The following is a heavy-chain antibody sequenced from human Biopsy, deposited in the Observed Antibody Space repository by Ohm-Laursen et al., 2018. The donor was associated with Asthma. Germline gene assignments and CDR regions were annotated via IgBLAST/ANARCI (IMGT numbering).Heavy chain of an antibody. CDR2: ISFDGSNK. Sequence: SLRLSCTASGFSFSNYGMHWVRQAPGKGLDWVAVISFDGSNKNYTDSVKGRFTISRDNSRNTLHLEMNSLRAEDTAVYFCAKEVFPGWELRRGPDSWGQGTLVTVSA. V-gene: IGHV3-30*18. D-gene: IGHD1-26*01. CDR1: GFSFSNYG. CDR3: AKEVFPGWELRRGPDS. J-gene: IGHJ4*02.